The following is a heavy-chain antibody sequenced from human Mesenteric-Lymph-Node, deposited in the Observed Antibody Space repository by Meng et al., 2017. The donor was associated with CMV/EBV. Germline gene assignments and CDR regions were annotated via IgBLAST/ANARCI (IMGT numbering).Heavy chain of an antibody. D-gene: IGHD1-1*01. CDR3: GRGQQTFDP. Sequence: QVQLVQSGAEGKKPGASVKVSCKASGYSFTGYSIHWVRQAPGQGLEWMGRISPNTGDTIYEENFQGRVTRTRDTSINTAYMELSSLTSDDTAVYYCGRGQQTFDPWGQGTLVTVSS. J-gene: IGHJ5*02. CDR2: ISPNTGDT. CDR1: GYSFTGYS. V-gene: IGHV1-2*06.